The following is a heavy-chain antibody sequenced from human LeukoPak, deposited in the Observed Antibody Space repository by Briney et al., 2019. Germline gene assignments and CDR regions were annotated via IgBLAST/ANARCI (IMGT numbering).Heavy chain of an antibody. J-gene: IGHJ6*03. V-gene: IGHV3-48*01. CDR2: ISSSSSTI. CDR1: GFTFSSYS. CDR3: ARDAPPDYSHYYYMDA. Sequence: GGSLRLSCAASGFTFSSYSMNWVRQAPGKGLEWVSYISSSSSTIYYADSVKGRFTISRDNAKNSLYLQMNSLRAEDTAVYYCARDAPPDYSHYYYMDAWGKGTTVTVSS.